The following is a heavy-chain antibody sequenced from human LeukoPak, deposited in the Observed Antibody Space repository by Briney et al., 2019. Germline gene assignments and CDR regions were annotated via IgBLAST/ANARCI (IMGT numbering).Heavy chain of an antibody. V-gene: IGHV3-30*18. D-gene: IGHD6-13*01. Sequence: GGSLRLSCAASGFTFSSYGMHWVRQAPGKGLEWVAVISYDGSNKYYADSVKGRFTISRDNSKNTLYLQMNSLRAEDTAVYYCAKDRAPGIAAAGSYFDYWGRGTLVTVSS. CDR2: ISYDGSNK. J-gene: IGHJ4*02. CDR1: GFTFSSYG. CDR3: AKDRAPGIAAAGSYFDY.